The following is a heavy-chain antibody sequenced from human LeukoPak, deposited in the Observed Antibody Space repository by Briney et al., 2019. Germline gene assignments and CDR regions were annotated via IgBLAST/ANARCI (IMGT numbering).Heavy chain of an antibody. J-gene: IGHJ4*02. Sequence: SETLSLTCTVSGGSISGYYWSWIRQPPGKGLEWIGEINHSGSTNYNPSLKSRVTISVDTSKNQFSLKLSSVTAADTAVYYCARKVAGTSLYDYWGQGTLVTVSS. V-gene: IGHV4-34*01. CDR1: GGSISGYY. CDR2: INHSGST. CDR3: ARKVAGTSLYDY. D-gene: IGHD6-19*01.